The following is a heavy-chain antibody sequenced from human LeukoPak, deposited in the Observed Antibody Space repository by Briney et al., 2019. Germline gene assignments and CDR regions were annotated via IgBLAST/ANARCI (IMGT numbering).Heavy chain of an antibody. CDR1: GFTFSSYG. J-gene: IGHJ3*02. Sequence: GRSLRLSCAASGFTFSSYGMHWVRQAPGKGLEWVAVIWDDGSTRYYADSVKGRFTISRDNSKNTLYLQMNSLRAEDTAVYYCARDVSSGYYDSSGYSAFDIWGQGTMVTVFS. V-gene: IGHV3-33*08. D-gene: IGHD3-22*01. CDR3: ARDVSSGYYDSSGYSAFDI. CDR2: IWDDGSTR.